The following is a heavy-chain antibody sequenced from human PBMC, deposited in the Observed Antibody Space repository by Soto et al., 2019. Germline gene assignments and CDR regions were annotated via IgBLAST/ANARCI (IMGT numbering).Heavy chain of an antibody. J-gene: IGHJ4*02. CDR1: GGSISRFF. Sequence: PSETLSLTCTVSGGSISRFFWGWIRQPPGKGLELIGYIYYTGSTNYHPSLESRVTISVDTSKNQFSLKLNSVTAADTAVYFCARSLRNDLFDYWGQGALVTVSS. CDR3: ARSLRNDLFDY. D-gene: IGHD3-16*01. V-gene: IGHV4-59*01. CDR2: IYYTGST.